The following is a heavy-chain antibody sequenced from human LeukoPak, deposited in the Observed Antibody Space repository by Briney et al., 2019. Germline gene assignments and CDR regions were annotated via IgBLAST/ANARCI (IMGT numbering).Heavy chain of an antibody. D-gene: IGHD3-10*01. CDR3: ARVPHAMVRGVIITEFYFDY. V-gene: IGHV3-21*01. Sequence: GSLRLSCAASGLTFSSYSMNWVRQAPGKGLEWVSSISRSSNYIYYADSVKGRFTISRDNAKNSLYLQMNSLRAEDTAVYYCARVPHAMVRGVIITEFYFDYWGQGTLVTVST. J-gene: IGHJ4*02. CDR2: ISRSSNYI. CDR1: GLTFSSYS.